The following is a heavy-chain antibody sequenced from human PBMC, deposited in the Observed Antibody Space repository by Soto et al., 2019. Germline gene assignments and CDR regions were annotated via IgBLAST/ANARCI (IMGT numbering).Heavy chain of an antibody. CDR1: GVTVSDYP. CDR3: AKSTAN. Sequence: QVQVVESGGGVVQPGRSLRLSCAVSGVTVSDYPLHWVRQAPGKGLEWVAVMFRDENNKRYADSMKGRFTISRDNSKNTLYLQMDSLRPDDTAVYYCAKSTANWGQGTLVTVSS. CDR2: MFRDENNK. J-gene: IGHJ4*02. V-gene: IGHV3-30-3*02.